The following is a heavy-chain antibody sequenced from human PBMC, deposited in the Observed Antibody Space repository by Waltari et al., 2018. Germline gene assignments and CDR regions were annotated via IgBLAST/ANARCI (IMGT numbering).Heavy chain of an antibody. D-gene: IGHD6-19*01. J-gene: IGHJ4*02. CDR2: IIGSGVSN. CDR3: AKGSGWYDRNNAY. CDR1: GLTFSSYA. V-gene: IGHV3-23*04. Sequence: EVQLVESGGGLVQPGGSLRLSCAASGLTFSSYAMSWVRQAPGKGLEWVSAIIGSGVSNYYADSVKGRFTIARDNSKNTRYLQMNILRAEDTAVYYCAKGSGWYDRNNAYWGQGTLVTVSS.